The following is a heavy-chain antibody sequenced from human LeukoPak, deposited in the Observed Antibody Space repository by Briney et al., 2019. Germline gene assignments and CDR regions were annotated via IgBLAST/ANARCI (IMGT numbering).Heavy chain of an antibody. CDR2: SHHSGST. CDR3: ARTIGYTNGWYDY. J-gene: IGHJ4*02. D-gene: IGHD6-19*01. CDR1: GGSISSSNW. V-gene: IGHV4-4*01. Sequence: SETLSLTCAVSGGSISSSNWWSWVRQPPGKGLEWIGESHHSGSTNYNPSLKSRVTISVDKPKNQFSLKLSSVTAADTAVYCCARTIGYTNGWYDYWGQGTLVTVSS.